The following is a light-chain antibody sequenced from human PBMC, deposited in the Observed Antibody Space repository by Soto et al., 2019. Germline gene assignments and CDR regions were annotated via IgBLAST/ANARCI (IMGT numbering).Light chain of an antibody. V-gene: IGLV1-44*01. J-gene: IGLJ1*01. CDR2: NGN. CDR3: AAWDDSLNGFYV. Sequence: QSVLTQPPSASGTPGQRVTISCSGSSSNIEIDTVSWCQRIPGTAPKLLIYNGNQRPSGVPDRFSGSESGTSASLAISGLQSEDEADYYCAAWDDSLNGFYVFGTGTKSPS. CDR1: SSNIEIDT.